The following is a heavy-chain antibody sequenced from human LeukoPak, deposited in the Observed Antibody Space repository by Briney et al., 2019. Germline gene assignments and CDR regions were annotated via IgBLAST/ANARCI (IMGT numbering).Heavy chain of an antibody. CDR1: GYTFTSYG. J-gene: IGHJ4*02. CDR2: ISAYNGNT. CDR3: ARGRESSGIAAAGTLVDY. V-gene: IGHV1-18*01. Sequence: ASVKVSCKASGYTFTSYGISWVRQAPGQGLEWMGWISAYNGNTNYAQKLQGRVTMTTDTSTSTAYMELRNLRSDDTAAYYCARGRESSGIAAAGTLVDYWGQGTLVTVSS. D-gene: IGHD6-13*01.